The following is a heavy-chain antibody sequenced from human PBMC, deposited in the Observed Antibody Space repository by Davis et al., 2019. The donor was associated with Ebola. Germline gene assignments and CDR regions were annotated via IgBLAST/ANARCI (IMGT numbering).Heavy chain of an antibody. D-gene: IGHD1-26*01. CDR2: IRSKANSYAT. CDR3: TSATGAGDDY. CDR1: GFTFSGSA. J-gene: IGHJ4*02. V-gene: IGHV3-73*01. Sequence: GESLKIFCAASGFTFSGSAMHWVRQASGKGLEWVGRIRSKANSYATAYAASVKGRFTISRDDSKNTAYLQMNSLKTEDTAVYYCTSATGAGDDYWGQGTLVTVSS.